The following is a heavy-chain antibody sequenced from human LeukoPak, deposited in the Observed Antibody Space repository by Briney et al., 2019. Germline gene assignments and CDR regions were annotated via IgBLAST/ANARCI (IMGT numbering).Heavy chain of an antibody. CDR1: GFTFSSYS. D-gene: IGHD3-10*01. J-gene: IGHJ6*02. V-gene: IGHV3-48*01. Sequence: PGGSLRLSCAASGFTFSSYSMNWVRQAPGKGLEWVSYISSSSSTIYYADSVKGRFTISRDNAKNSPYLQMNSLRAEDTAVYYCARDSRHYYAHDVWGQGTTVTVSS. CDR2: ISSSSSTI. CDR3: ARDSRHYYAHDV.